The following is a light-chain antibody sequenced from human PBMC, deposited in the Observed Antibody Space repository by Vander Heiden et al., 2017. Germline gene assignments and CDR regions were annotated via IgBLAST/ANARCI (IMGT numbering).Light chain of an antibody. CDR2: GAS. J-gene: IGKJ2*01. CDR3: QQDGSSYT. Sequence: EIMLTQSPGTLSLSPGERATLSCRASQSVSSSYLAWYQQKPGQAPRLLIYGASSRATGIPDRFSGSGSGTDFTLTISRLEPEDFAVYYCQQDGSSYTFGQGTKLEIK. V-gene: IGKV3-20*01. CDR1: QSVSSSY.